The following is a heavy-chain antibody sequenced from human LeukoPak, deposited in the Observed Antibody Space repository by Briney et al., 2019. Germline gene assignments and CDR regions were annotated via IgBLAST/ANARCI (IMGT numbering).Heavy chain of an antibody. D-gene: IGHD3-10*01. J-gene: IGHJ4*02. CDR3: ARVGSRGLLWFGELSFDY. Sequence: GGSLRLSCAASEFTFSSYWMSWVHQAPGKGLEWVANIKQDGSEKYYVDSVKGRFTISRDNAKNSLYLQMNSLRAEDTAVYYCARVGSRGLLWFGELSFDYWGQGTLVTVSS. CDR2: IKQDGSEK. CDR1: EFTFSSYW. V-gene: IGHV3-7*01.